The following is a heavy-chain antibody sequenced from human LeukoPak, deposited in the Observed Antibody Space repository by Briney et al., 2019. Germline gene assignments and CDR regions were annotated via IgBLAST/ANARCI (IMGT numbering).Heavy chain of an antibody. D-gene: IGHD2-21*02. V-gene: IGHV6-1*01. CDR1: GDSVSSNSAA. J-gene: IGHJ3*02. Sequence: SRTLSLTCAISGDSVSSNSAAWNWIRRSPSRGLEGLGRTYYRSKWYNDYAVCVKSRITINPDTSKNQFSLQLNSVTPEDTAVYYCAREIAYCGGDFYSPDAFDIWGQGTMVTVSS. CDR3: AREIAYCGGDFYSPDAFDI. CDR2: TYYRSKWYN.